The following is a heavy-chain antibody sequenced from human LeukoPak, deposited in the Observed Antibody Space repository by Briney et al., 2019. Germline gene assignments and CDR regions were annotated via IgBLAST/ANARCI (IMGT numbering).Heavy chain of an antibody. CDR1: GFTFSSYA. V-gene: IGHV3-23*01. J-gene: IGHJ4*02. Sequence: GGSLRLSCAASGFTFSSYAMSWVRQAPGKGLEWVSGISGSGGSTYYADSVKGRFTISRDNSKNTLYLQMNSLRAEDTAEYYCAKDQTSSGNSFNYWGQGTLVTVSS. CDR2: ISGSGGST. CDR3: AKDQTSSGNSFNY. D-gene: IGHD6-19*01.